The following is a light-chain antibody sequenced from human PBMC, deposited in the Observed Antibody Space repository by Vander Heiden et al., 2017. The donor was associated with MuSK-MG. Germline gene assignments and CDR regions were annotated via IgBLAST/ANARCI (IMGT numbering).Light chain of an antibody. CDR2: DAF. J-gene: IGKJ1*01. Sequence: VLTQSPGTLSLSPGERATLSCRASQSVTSGSLALYQHKPGQAPRLLIYDAFTRATGIPARFRGSGSGTDFTLTISRLEPEDFATYYCQQYGDSPQTFGPGTRVEVK. CDR3: QQYGDSPQT. CDR1: QSVTSGS. V-gene: IGKV3-20*01.